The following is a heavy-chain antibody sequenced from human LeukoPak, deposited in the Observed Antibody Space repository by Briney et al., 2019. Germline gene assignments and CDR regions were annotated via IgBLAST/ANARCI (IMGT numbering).Heavy chain of an antibody. CDR2: GGTT. D-gene: IGHD2-2*01. Sequence: GGTTEYAASVKGRFTISRDDSKSIAFLQMNTLKTEDTAVYYCTTSLGYCSSTSCFDFDSWGQGTLVSVSS. J-gene: IGHJ4*02. V-gene: IGHV3-49*02. CDR3: TTSLGYCSSTSCFDFDS.